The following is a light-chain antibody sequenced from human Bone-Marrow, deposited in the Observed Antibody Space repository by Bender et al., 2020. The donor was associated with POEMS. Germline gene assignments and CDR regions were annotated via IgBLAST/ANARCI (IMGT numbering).Light chain of an antibody. J-gene: IGLJ2*01. CDR2: EVN. V-gene: IGLV2-14*01. CDR1: SSDVGGYNY. Sequence: QSALTQPASVSGSPGQSITISCTGTSSDVGGYNYVSWYQQHPGKAPKLLIYEVNKRPSEVPDRFSGSKSGTSASLAISGLQSGDEATYYCSTWDDNQNGHVVFGGGTELTVL. CDR3: STWDDNQNGHVV.